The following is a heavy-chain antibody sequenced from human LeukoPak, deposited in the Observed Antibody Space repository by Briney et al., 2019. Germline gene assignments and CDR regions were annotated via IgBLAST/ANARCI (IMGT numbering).Heavy chain of an antibody. J-gene: IGHJ6*03. CDR3: ARAENYYDSSGYYWARGYYMDV. Sequence: GASVKVSCKASGYTFTTYYMHWVRQAPGQGLEWMGIINPSGGSTSYAQKFQGRVTMTRDMSTSTAYMELSSLRSEDTAVYYCARAENYYDSSGYYWARGYYMDVWGKGTTVTISS. CDR1: GYTFTTYY. D-gene: IGHD3-22*01. V-gene: IGHV1-46*01. CDR2: INPSGGST.